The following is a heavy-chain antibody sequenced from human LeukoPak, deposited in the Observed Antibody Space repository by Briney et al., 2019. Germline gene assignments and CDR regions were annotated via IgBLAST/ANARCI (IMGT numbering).Heavy chain of an antibody. CDR1: GGTFSSYA. J-gene: IGHJ3*02. V-gene: IGHV1-69*05. CDR2: IIPIFGTA. CDR3: ARGYHYYDSSGFNAFDI. Sequence: SVKVSCKASGGTFSSYAISWVRQAPGQGLEWMGGIIPIFGTANYAQKFQGRVTITTDESTSTAYMELSSLRSEDTAVYYCARGYHYYDSSGFNAFDIWGQGTMVTVSS. D-gene: IGHD3-22*01.